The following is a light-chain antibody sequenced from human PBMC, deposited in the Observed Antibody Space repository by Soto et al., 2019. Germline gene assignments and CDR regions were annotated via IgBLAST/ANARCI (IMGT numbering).Light chain of an antibody. Sequence: IVLTQSPGTLSLSPGERATLSCRASQSVSSSYLAWYQQKPGQAPRLLIYGASSRATGIPDRFSGSGSGTXXXXXXXXXXXEDXXXXYCQXXGNSPPNTFGQGTKLEIK. CDR3: QXXGNSPPNT. V-gene: IGKV3-20*01. CDR2: GAS. CDR1: QSVSSSY. J-gene: IGKJ2*01.